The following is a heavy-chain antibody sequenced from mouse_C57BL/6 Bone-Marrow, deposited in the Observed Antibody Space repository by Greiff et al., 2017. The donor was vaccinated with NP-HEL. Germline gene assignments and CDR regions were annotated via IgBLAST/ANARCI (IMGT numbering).Heavy chain of an antibody. D-gene: IGHD3-3*01. V-gene: IGHV5-4*01. CDR1: GFTFSSYA. Sequence: EVQLQESGGGLVKPGGSLKLSCAASGFTFSSYAMSWVRQTPEKRLEWVATISDGGSYTYYPDNVKGRFTISRDNAKNNLYLQMSHLKSEDTAMYYCARDAGGDGDYWGQGTTLTVSS. J-gene: IGHJ2*01. CDR3: ARDAGGDGDY. CDR2: ISDGGSYT.